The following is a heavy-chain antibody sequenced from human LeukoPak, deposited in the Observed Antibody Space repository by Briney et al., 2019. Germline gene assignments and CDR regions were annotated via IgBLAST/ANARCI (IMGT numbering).Heavy chain of an antibody. CDR3: ARDDLGIDY. CDR2: IYSGGNT. J-gene: IGHJ4*02. Sequence: GGSLRLSCAASGFTVSSKYMSWVRQAPGKGLEWVSVIYSGGNTYYADSVKGRFTISRDNSKNTVYLQMNNLRAEDTAVYYCARDDLGIDYWGQGTLVTVSS. V-gene: IGHV3-53*01. D-gene: IGHD7-27*01. CDR1: GFTVSSKY.